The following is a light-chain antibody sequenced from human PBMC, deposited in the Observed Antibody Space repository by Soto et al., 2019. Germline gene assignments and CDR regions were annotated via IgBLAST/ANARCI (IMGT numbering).Light chain of an antibody. Sequence: EIVLTQSPATLSLSPGERATLSCRASQSVSIYLAWYQQKPGQAPRLLIYDASNRATGIPARFSGSGSGTDFTLTISSLEPEDIAVYYCQQRSNWRVTFGGGTKV. V-gene: IGKV3-11*01. CDR1: QSVSIY. CDR3: QQRSNWRVT. CDR2: DAS. J-gene: IGKJ4*01.